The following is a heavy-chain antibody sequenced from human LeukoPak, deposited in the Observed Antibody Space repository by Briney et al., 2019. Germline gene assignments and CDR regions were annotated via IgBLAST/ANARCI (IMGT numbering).Heavy chain of an antibody. J-gene: IGHJ4*02. CDR2: ISAYNGNT. Sequence: GASVKVSCKASGYTFTSYGISWVRQAPGQGLEWMGWISAYNGNTNYAQKLQGRVTMTTDTSTSTAYMELRSLRSDDTAVYYCARDQSLAWGLGGVVVVAADGTGYYFDYWGQGTLVTVSS. CDR1: GYTFTSYG. D-gene: IGHD2-15*01. V-gene: IGHV1-18*01. CDR3: ARDQSLAWGLGGVVVVAADGTGYYFDY.